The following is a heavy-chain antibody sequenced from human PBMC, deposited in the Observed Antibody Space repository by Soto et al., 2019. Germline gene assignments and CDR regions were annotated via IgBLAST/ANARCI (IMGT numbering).Heavy chain of an antibody. D-gene: IGHD5-18*01. Sequence: ASVKVSCKASGYTFTSYAMHWVRQAPGQRLEWMGWINAGNGNTKYSQKFQGRVTITRDTSASTAYMELSSLRSEDTAVYYCARGLVDTAMVDFDYWGQGTLVTVSS. CDR2: INAGNGNT. CDR3: ARGLVDTAMVDFDY. V-gene: IGHV1-3*01. CDR1: GYTFTSYA. J-gene: IGHJ4*02.